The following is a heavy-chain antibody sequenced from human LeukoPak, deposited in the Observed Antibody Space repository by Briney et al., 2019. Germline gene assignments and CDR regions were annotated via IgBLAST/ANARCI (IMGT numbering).Heavy chain of an antibody. CDR2: IYYSGST. CDR1: GGSISSSSYY. Sequence: SETLSLTCTVSGGSISSSSYYWGWIRQPPGKGLEWIGSIYYSGSTYYNPSLKSRVTISVDTSKNQFSLKLSSVTAADTAVYYCAKNPRGYSGYEGSNFDYWGQGTLVTVSS. CDR3: AKNPRGYSGYEGSNFDY. D-gene: IGHD5-12*01. J-gene: IGHJ4*02. V-gene: IGHV4-39*01.